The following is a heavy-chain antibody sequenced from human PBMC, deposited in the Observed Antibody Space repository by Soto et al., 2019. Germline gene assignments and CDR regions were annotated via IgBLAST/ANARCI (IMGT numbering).Heavy chain of an antibody. V-gene: IGHV3-30*18. J-gene: IGHJ4*02. D-gene: IGHD1-1*01. Sequence: GGSLRLSCAASGFTFSSYGMHWVRQAPGKGLEWVAVISYDGSNKYYADSVKGRFTISRDNSKNTLYLQMNSLRAEDKDVYYCAKEAPYNWNDYGEFDYWGQGTLVTVSS. CDR3: AKEAPYNWNDYGEFDY. CDR2: ISYDGSNK. CDR1: GFTFSSYG.